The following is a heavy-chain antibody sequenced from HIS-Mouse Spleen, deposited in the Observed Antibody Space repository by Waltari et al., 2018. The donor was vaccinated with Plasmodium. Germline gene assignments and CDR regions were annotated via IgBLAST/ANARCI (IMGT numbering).Heavy chain of an antibody. CDR2: IYTSGST. D-gene: IGHD3-10*01. J-gene: IGHJ5*02. V-gene: IGHV4-4*07. CDR1: GGSISSYY. Sequence: QVQLQESGPGLVKPSETLSLTCTVSGGSISSYYWSWIRQPAGKGLEWSGRIYTSGSTNYNPYLKSRVTMSVDTSQNQLSLKLSSVTAEDTAVYYCARTWVRGVTTNWCDPWGQGTLVTVSS. CDR3: ARTWVRGVTTNWCDP.